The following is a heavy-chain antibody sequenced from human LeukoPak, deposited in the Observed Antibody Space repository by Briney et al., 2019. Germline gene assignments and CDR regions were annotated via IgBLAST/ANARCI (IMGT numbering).Heavy chain of an antibody. CDR1: GFTFSSYA. J-gene: IGHJ4*02. CDR2: IGSSGGST. D-gene: IGHD3-10*01. V-gene: IGHV3-23*01. Sequence: GGSLRLSCAASGFTFSSYAMSWVRQAPGKGLEWVSAIGSSGGSTYYPDSVKGRFTISRDNSKNTLYLQMNSLRAEDTAVYFCAKDLNYYGSGRSPWTFDYWGQGTLVTVSS. CDR3: AKDLNYYGSGRSPWTFDY.